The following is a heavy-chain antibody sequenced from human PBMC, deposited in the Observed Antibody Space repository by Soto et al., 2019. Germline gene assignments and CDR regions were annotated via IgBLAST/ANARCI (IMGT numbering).Heavy chain of an antibody. CDR1: GFTFSSYA. J-gene: IGHJ3*02. CDR3: VKGVSYAFDI. D-gene: IGHD3-16*01. V-gene: IGHV3-64D*06. CDR2: ISTNGGST. Sequence: PGGSLRLSCSASGFTFSSYAMHWVRQAPGKGLEYVSSISTNGGSTHYADSVKGRFTISRDNSKNTQYLQMSSLRADDTAVYYCVKGVSYAFDIWGQGTMVTVSS.